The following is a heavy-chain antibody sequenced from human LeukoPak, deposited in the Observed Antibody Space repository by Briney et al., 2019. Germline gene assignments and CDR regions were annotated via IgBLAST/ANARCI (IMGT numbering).Heavy chain of an antibody. J-gene: IGHJ4*02. V-gene: IGHV4-59*01. CDR3: ARGIYDFWSGSNYFDY. CDR2: IYYSGST. Sequence: PSETLSLTCAVYGGSFSGYYWSWIRQPPGKGLEWIGYIYYSGSTNYNPSLKSRVTISVDTSKNQFSLKLSSVTAADTAVYYCARGIYDFWSGSNYFDYWGQGTLVTVSS. D-gene: IGHD3-3*01. CDR1: GGSFSGYY.